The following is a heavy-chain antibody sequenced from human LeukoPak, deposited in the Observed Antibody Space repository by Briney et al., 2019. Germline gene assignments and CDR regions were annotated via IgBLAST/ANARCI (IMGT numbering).Heavy chain of an antibody. D-gene: IGHD4-17*01. CDR2: INHSGST. Sequence: PSETLSLTCAVYGGSFSGYYWSWIRQPPGKGLEWIGEINHSGSTNYNPSLKSRVTISVDTSKNQFSLKLSSVTAADTAVYYCARGKTTVTTNYFDYWGQGTLVTVSS. CDR1: GGSFSGYY. V-gene: IGHV4-34*01. CDR3: ARGKTTVTTNYFDY. J-gene: IGHJ4*02.